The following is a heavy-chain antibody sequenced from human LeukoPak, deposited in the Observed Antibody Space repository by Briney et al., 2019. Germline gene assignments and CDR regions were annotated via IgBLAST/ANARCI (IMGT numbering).Heavy chain of an antibody. CDR1: GFTFSGYG. CDR3: ARDRHCVNGLCHNSPGMDV. CDR2: IWFDGKNE. V-gene: IGHV3-33*01. D-gene: IGHD2-8*01. J-gene: IGHJ6*02. Sequence: GGSLRLSCAASGFTFSGYGMHWVRLAPGKGLEWVADIWFDGKNEHFAASVKGRFTISRDNSKKTMYLQINSLRAEDTAVYYCARDRHCVNGLCHNSPGMDVWGRGITVTVSS.